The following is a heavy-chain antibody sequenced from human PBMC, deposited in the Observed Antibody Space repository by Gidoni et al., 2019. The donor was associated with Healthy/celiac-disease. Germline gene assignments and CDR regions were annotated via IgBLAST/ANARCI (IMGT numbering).Heavy chain of an antibody. D-gene: IGHD3-3*01. CDR3: ANGRHGRYDFWSGYYSGGMDV. V-gene: IGHV3-9*01. CDR2: ISWNSGSI. CDR1: GFTFDDHA. J-gene: IGHJ6*02. Sequence: EVQRVESGGGLVQPGRSLRLSCAASGFTFDDHAMHCVRQAPWTVLEWFSGISWNSGSIGYADSVKGRFTISRDNAKISLYMPMNSLSAEDTALYYWANGRHGRYDFWSGYYSGGMDVWGQGTTVTVSS.